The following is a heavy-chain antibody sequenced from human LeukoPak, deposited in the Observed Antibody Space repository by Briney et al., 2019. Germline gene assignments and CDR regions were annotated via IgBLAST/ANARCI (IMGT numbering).Heavy chain of an antibody. J-gene: IGHJ4*02. V-gene: IGHV3-30*18. Sequence: GGSLRLSCAASGFTFSSYGMHWVRQAPGKGLEWVAVISYDGSNKYYADSVKGRFTISRDNSKNTLYLQMNSLRAEDTAVYYCAKSTSFYLDSWGQGTLVTVSS. CDR3: AKSTSFYLDS. CDR2: ISYDGSNK. CDR1: GFTFSSYG.